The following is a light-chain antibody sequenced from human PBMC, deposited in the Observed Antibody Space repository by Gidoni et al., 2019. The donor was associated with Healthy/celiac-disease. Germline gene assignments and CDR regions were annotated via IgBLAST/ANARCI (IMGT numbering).Light chain of an antibody. J-gene: IGKJ1*01. V-gene: IGKV1-12*01. Sequence: DIQMTQSPSSVSASVGDRVTITCRASQGISSWLARYQQKPGKAPKLLIYAASSLQSGVPSRFSGSGSVTDFTLTFSSLQPEDFATYYCQQANSFPWTFGQGTKVEIK. CDR1: QGISSW. CDR3: QQANSFPWT. CDR2: AAS.